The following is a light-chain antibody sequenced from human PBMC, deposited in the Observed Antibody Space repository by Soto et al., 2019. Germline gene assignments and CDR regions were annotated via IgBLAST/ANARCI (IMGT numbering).Light chain of an antibody. CDR1: QSLSKS. CDR2: GAS. V-gene: IGKV3-11*01. Sequence: EIVFTQSPATLSLSTGERATLSCRASQSLSKSLVWYQQKPGRAPRLLIDGASNRATGIPARFSGSGSGTDFTLTISSLEPEDFAVYFCQQRSSLPLTFGGGTKVDIK. CDR3: QQRSSLPLT. J-gene: IGKJ4*02.